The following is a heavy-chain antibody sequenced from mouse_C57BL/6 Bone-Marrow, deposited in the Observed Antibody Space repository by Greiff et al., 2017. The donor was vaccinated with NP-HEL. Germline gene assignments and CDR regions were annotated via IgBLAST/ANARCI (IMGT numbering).Heavy chain of an antibody. V-gene: IGHV5-6*01. J-gene: IGHJ2*01. CDR1: GFTFSSYG. CDR3: ARHPHIASVVAFDY. CDR2: ISSGGSYT. Sequence: VQLKESGGDLVKPGGSLKLSCAASGFTFSSYGMSWVRQTPDKRLEWVATISSGGSYTYYPDSVKGRFTISRDNAKNTLYLQMSSLKSEDTAKYYCARHPHIASVVAFDYWGQGTTLTVSS. D-gene: IGHD1-1*01.